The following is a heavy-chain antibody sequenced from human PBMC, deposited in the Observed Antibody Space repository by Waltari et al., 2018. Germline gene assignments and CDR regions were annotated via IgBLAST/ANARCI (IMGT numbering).Heavy chain of an antibody. Sequence: EVQLAESGGGLVNHGGSLRLSCAASGFTVSSNHLSWVRPAPGKGLEWVSIIYDAGSTYYPDSVEGRFTISRDKSKNTVHLQMNSLRPEDTAIYYCARARDEETAMVYFDHWGQGTLVTVSS. D-gene: IGHD5-18*01. CDR2: IYDAGST. CDR1: GFTVSSNH. CDR3: ARARDEETAMVYFDH. V-gene: IGHV3-66*02. J-gene: IGHJ4*02.